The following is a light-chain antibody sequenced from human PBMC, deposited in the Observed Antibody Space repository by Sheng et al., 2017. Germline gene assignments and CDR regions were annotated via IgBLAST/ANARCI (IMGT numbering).Light chain of an antibody. CDR3: QQYNNWPWT. Sequence: EIVMTQSPATLSVSPGERATLSCRASQSVSTKLVWYQQKPGQGPRLIMYDASTRATVIPVRFSGSGSGTEFTLIISSLQSEDFAVYYCQQYNNWPWTFGQGTKVEIK. J-gene: IGKJ1*01. CDR1: QSVSTK. V-gene: IGKV3-15*01. CDR2: DAS.